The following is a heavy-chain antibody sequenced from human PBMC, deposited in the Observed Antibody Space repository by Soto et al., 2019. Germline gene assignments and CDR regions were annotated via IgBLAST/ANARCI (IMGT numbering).Heavy chain of an antibody. V-gene: IGHV4-34*02. D-gene: IGHD3-3*01. J-gene: IGHJ5*02. CDR2: INHRGGA. CDR1: NGSFTDYF. CDR3: VARGMTYDFLSGPHPFDP. Sequence: QVQLQQWGAGLLKPSETLSLTCAAHNGSFTDYFWTWIRQSPGKGLEWIGEINHRGGATYIPSLMSRVTISIDTSKNLFSLRLRSLTAADTAVYYCVARGMTYDFLSGPHPFDPWGHGTLVTVSS.